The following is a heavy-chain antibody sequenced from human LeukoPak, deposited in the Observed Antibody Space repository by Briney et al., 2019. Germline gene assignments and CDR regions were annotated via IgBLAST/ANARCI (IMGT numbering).Heavy chain of an antibody. V-gene: IGHV3-30*02. D-gene: IGHD3-10*01. CDR3: ARDLDMITMVRGATYYFDY. Sequence: GGSLRLSCAASGFTFSSYGMHWIRQAPGKGLEWVAFIRYDGSNKYYADSVKGRFTISRDNSKNTLYLQMNSLRAEDTAVYYCARDLDMITMVRGATYYFDYWGQGTLVTVSS. CDR1: GFTFSSYG. J-gene: IGHJ4*02. CDR2: IRYDGSNK.